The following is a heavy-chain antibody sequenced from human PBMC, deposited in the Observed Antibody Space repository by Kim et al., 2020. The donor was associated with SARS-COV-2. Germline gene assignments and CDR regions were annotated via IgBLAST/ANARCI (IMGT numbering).Heavy chain of an antibody. V-gene: IGHV3-33*01. CDR3: VRAPHGHGMEI. Sequence: GGSLRLSCVASGFTFSNEGMHWVRQAPGKGLEWVAVIRSDGSNINYADSVKGRFTISRDNSKNTLFLQMNSLKVEDTGVYYCVRAPHGHGMEIGGQGTTVTVSS. CDR1: GFTFSNEG. J-gene: IGHJ6*02. D-gene: IGHD2-8*01. CDR2: IRSDGSNI.